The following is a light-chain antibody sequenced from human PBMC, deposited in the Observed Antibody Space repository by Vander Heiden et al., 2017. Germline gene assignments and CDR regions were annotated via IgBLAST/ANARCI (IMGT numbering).Light chain of an antibody. CDR3: KQYVRTPYT. V-gene: IGKV3-20*01. CDR2: DAS. J-gene: IGKJ4*01. CDR1: LTVSGSY. Sequence: IVLKQSPRILWFSAGGRATLTCRARLTVSGSYVAWYQQKPSHAHRLLINDASSRAAGFPDRFSGSGSGTDFTLTISRLEPEDFAVYYCKQYVRTPYTFGQGTKVEIK.